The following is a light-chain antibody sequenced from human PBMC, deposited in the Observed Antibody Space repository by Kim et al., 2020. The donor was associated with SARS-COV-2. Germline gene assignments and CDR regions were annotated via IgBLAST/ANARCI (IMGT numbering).Light chain of an antibody. CDR1: NSVSGSY. V-gene: IGKV3-20*01. Sequence: LSPGYRATVSCRTSNSVSGSYLGWYQQKPGQPPRLLIYDASTRAVGIPDRFSGSGSGTLFTLTISRLEPEDFAVYYCHHFDNSLYTFGQGTKLEI. CDR3: HHFDNSLYT. CDR2: DAS. J-gene: IGKJ2*01.